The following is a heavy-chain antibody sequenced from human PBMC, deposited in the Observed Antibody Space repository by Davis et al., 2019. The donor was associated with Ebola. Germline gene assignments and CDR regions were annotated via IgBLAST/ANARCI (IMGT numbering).Heavy chain of an antibody. D-gene: IGHD3-22*01. CDR2: IYYSGST. CDR1: GGSISSYY. V-gene: IGHV4-59*12. CDR3: ARGYLKYYYDSSGLNY. Sequence: MPSETLSLTCTVSGGSISSYYWSWIRQSPGKGLEWIGYIYYSGSTNYNPSLKSRVTISVDTSKNQFSLKLSSVTAADTAVYYCARGYLKYYYDSSGLNYWGQGTLVTVSS. J-gene: IGHJ4*02.